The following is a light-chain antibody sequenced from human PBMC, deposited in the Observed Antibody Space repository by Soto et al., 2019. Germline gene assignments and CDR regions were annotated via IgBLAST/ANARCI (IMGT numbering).Light chain of an antibody. CDR1: QSVSSSH. V-gene: IGKV3-20*01. CDR3: QQYGCTPFT. J-gene: IGKJ1*01. CDR2: GAS. Sequence: EIVLTQSPGTLSLSPGERVTLSCRASQSVSSSHLAWYQQKAGQAPRLHIYGASSRAPGIPDRFSGSGSGTDFTLTISRLEPEDFAVYYCQQYGCTPFTFGQGTKVEIK.